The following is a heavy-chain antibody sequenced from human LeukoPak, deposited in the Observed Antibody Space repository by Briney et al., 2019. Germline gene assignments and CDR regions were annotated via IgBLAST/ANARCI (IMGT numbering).Heavy chain of an antibody. D-gene: IGHD6-13*01. CDR1: GGSISSYY. CDR2: IYYSGST. V-gene: IGHV4-59*12. J-gene: IGHJ4*02. Sequence: SETLSLTCTVSGGSISSYYWSWIRQPPGKGLEWIGYIYYSGSTNYNPSLKSGVTISVDTSKNQFSLKLSSVTAADTAVYYCARGPRMYSSSRYFDYWGQGTLVTVSS. CDR3: ARGPRMYSSSRYFDY.